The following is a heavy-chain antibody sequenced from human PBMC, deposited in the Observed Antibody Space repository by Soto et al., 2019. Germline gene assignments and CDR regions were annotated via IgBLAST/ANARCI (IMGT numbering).Heavy chain of an antibody. D-gene: IGHD2-15*01. CDR2: IDYNGVT. CDR1: GGSIYRSGYY. Sequence: SETLSLTCTVSGGSIYRSGYYWGWIRQPPGRGLEWIGNIDYNGVTYSNPSLKSRVTISRDTSRNQFSLKLTSVTAADTALYYCGKVLVGATGHTDSDSWGPGTLVTVSS. J-gene: IGHJ4*02. V-gene: IGHV4-39*01. CDR3: GKVLVGATGHTDSDS.